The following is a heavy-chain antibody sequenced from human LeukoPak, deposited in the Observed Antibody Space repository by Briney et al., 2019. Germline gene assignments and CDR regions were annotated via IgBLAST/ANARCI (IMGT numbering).Heavy chain of an antibody. CDR3: ARHYYGSGSYYKSRFDY. V-gene: IGHV4-61*02. Sequence: PSQTLSLTCTVSGGSISSGSYYWSWIRQPAGKGLEWIGRIYTSGSTNYNPSLKSRVTISVDTSKNQFSLKLSSVTAADTAVYYCARHYYGSGSYYKSRFDYWGQGTLVTVSS. CDR2: IYTSGST. CDR1: GGSISSGSYY. J-gene: IGHJ4*02. D-gene: IGHD3-10*01.